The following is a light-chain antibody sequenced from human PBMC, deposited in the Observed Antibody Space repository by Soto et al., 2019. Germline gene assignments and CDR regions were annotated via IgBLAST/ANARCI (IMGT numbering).Light chain of an antibody. J-gene: IGKJ1*01. CDR1: QSVLSSSNNRNY. V-gene: IGKV4-1*01. CDR2: WAS. CDR3: QQYYTASLA. Sequence: DIVMTQSPDSLAVSLGERATINCKSSQSVLSSSNNRNYLAWYQQKPGQPPKLLISWASTRESGVPDRFSGSGSETDFTLSIGSLQAEDLAVYYCQQYYTASLAFGQGTKVEIK.